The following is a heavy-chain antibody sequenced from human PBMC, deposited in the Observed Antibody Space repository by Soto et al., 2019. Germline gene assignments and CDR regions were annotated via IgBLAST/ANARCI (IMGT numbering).Heavy chain of an antibody. Sequence: AGGSLRLSCAASGFTFSSYGMHWVRQAPGKGLEWVAVISYDGSNKYQADSVKGRFTISRDNSKNTLYLQMNSLRAEDTAVYYCAKGYYDSSGSYGMDVWGQGNTVTVSS. J-gene: IGHJ6*02. V-gene: IGHV3-30*18. CDR1: GFTFSSYG. CDR3: AKGYYDSSGSYGMDV. CDR2: ISYDGSNK. D-gene: IGHD3-22*01.